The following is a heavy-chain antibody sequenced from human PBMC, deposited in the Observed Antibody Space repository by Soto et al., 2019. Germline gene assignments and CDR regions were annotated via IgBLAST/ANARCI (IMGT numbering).Heavy chain of an antibody. J-gene: IGHJ6*03. Sequence: SETLSLTCTVSGDSISMSTYYWGWIRQPPGKGLEWIGTSHYSGSTYYNPSLKSRVTISEDTSKNQFSLKLTSVTATDTAVYYCARHLERRSWYYYYMDVWGKGTTVTVSS. CDR3: ARHLERRSWYYYYMDV. CDR1: GDSISMSTYY. D-gene: IGHD1-1*01. V-gene: IGHV4-39*01. CDR2: SHYSGST.